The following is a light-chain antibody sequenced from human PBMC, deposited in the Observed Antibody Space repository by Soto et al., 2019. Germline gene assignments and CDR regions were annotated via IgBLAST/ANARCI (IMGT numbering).Light chain of an antibody. Sequence: EIVLTQSPGTLSLSPGKRATLSCRASQSVSSSYLAWYQQKPGQAPRLLIYSTSTRATGIPDRFSGSGSGTDFTLTISRLEPEDFAVYYCQQYGSSLYTFGQGTKLEIK. J-gene: IGKJ2*01. CDR1: QSVSSSY. V-gene: IGKV3-20*01. CDR3: QQYGSSLYT. CDR2: STS.